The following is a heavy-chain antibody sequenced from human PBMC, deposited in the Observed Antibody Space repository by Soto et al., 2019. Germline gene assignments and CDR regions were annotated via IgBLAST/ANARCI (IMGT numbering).Heavy chain of an antibody. CDR3: ARHPGSVLRYFDWLPVWFDP. J-gene: IGHJ5*02. CDR1: GYSFTSYW. V-gene: IGHV5-51*01. Sequence: GESLKISCNGSGYSFTSYWIGWVRQMPGKGLEWMGIIYPGDSDTRYSPSFQGQVTISADKSISTAYLQRSSLKAPDTAMYYWARHPGSVLRYFDWLPVWFDPWGQGTLVTVSS. D-gene: IGHD3-9*01. CDR2: IYPGDSDT.